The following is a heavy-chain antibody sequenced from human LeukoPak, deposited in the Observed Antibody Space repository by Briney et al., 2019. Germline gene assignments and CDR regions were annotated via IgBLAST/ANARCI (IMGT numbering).Heavy chain of an antibody. J-gene: IGHJ4*02. CDR3: AKDQRIAAAGDLGY. D-gene: IGHD6-13*01. Sequence: GGSLRLSCAASGFTFSSYWMSWVRQAPGKGLEWVANIKQDGSEKYYVDSVKGRFTISRDNSKNTLYLQMNSLRAEGTAVYYCAKDQRIAAAGDLGYWGQGTLVTVSS. CDR2: IKQDGSEK. V-gene: IGHV3-7*01. CDR1: GFTFSSYW.